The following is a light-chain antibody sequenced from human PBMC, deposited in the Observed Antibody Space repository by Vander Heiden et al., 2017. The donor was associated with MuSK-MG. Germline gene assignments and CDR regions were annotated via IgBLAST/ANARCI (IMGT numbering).Light chain of an antibody. J-gene: IGKJ4*01. V-gene: IGKV3-11*01. Sequence: EVVLTQSPATLSLSPGEGATLSCRANQSNSSFLAWFQPKPGQAPRLLIYDASNRATGIPARFSGSGSGTDFTLTISSLEAEDSGVYYCQQRSDWPLTFGGGTNVEIK. CDR1: QSNSSF. CDR3: QQRSDWPLT. CDR2: DAS.